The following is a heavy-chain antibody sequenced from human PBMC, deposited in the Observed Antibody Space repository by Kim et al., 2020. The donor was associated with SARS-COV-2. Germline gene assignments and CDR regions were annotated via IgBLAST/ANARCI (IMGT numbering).Heavy chain of an antibody. V-gene: IGHV1-46*01. Sequence: TSYAQKFQGRVTMTRDTSTSTVYMELSSLRSEDTAVYYCARPLPGSGYDYWGQGTLVTVSS. CDR3: ARPLPGSGYDY. CDR2: T. D-gene: IGHD5-12*01. J-gene: IGHJ4*02.